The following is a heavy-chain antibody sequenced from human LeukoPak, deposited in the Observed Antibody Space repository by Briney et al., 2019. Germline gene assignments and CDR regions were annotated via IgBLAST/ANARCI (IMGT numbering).Heavy chain of an antibody. J-gene: IGHJ4*02. CDR1: GFNFRNAW. D-gene: IGHD6-19*01. Sequence: EGSLRLSCTASGFNFRNAWMCWVRQAPGKGLEWVGLIRSDSDGGVTQYGTPVKGRFTISRDDSKDTVYLQMNSLRAEDTAVYYCARVGYSSGWKGWGQGTLVTVSS. V-gene: IGHV3-15*01. CDR2: IRSDSDGGVT. CDR3: ARVGYSSGWKG.